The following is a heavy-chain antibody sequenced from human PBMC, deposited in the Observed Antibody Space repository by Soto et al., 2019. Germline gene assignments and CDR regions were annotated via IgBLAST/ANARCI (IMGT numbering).Heavy chain of an antibody. D-gene: IGHD6-13*01. CDR1: GFTFSSYG. CDR2: ISYDGSNK. J-gene: IGHJ6*02. CDR3: AKDPYSSSTKNYYYYYGMEV. V-gene: IGHV3-30*18. Sequence: VRLSFAASGFTFSSYGMHWVRQAPGKLLEGVAVISYDGSNKYYADSVKGRFTISRDNSKNTLYLQMNSLRAEDKAVYYCAKDPYSSSTKNYYYYYGMEVWGQGTTVTVSS.